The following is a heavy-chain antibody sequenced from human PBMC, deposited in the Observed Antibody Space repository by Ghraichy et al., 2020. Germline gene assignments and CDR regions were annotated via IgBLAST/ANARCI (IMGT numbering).Heavy chain of an antibody. Sequence: SETLSLTCTVSGGSISSGSYYWSWIRQPAGKGLEWIGRIYTSGSTNYNPSLKSRVTISVDTSKNQFSLKLSSVTAADTAVYYCATTMVRGAGGDYWGQGTRVTVSS. D-gene: IGHD3-10*01. V-gene: IGHV4-61*02. CDR1: GGSISSGSYY. CDR3: ATTMVRGAGGDY. CDR2: IYTSGST. J-gene: IGHJ4*02.